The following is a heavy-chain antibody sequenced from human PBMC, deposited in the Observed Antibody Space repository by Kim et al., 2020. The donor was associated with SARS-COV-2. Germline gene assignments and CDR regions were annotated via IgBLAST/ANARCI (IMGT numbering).Heavy chain of an antibody. D-gene: IGHD4-4*01. J-gene: IGHJ4*02. CDR1: GYSISSGYY. CDR3: ASTVRRGFDY. CDR2: IYHSGST. Sequence: SETLSLTCTVSGYSISSGYYWGWIRQPPGKGLEWIGSIYHSGSTYYNPSLKSRVTISVDTSKNQFSLKLSSVTAADTAVYYCASTVRRGFDYWGQGTLVT. V-gene: IGHV4-38-2*02.